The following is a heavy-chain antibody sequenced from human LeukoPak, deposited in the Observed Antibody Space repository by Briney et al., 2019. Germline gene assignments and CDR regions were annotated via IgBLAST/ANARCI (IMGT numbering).Heavy chain of an antibody. CDR2: IYHSGST. V-gene: IGHV4-30-2*01. Sequence: SETLSLTCAVSGGSISSGGYSWSWIRQPPGKGLEWIGYIYHSGSTYYNPSLKSRVTISVDTSKNQFSLKLSSVTAADTAVYYCARDYGSGSYDLDNWFDPWGQGTLVTVSS. CDR3: ARDYGSGSYDLDNWFDP. CDR1: GGSISSGGYS. D-gene: IGHD3-10*01. J-gene: IGHJ5*02.